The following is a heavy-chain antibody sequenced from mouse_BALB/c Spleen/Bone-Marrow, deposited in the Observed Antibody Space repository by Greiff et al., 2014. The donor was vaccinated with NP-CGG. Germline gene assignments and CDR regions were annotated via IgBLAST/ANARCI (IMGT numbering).Heavy chain of an antibody. CDR1: GYSFTSYY. CDR3: ARNWDFDY. D-gene: IGHD4-1*01. V-gene: IGHV1-28*01. Sequence: EVQLQQSGPELMKPGASVKISCKASGYSFTSYYMHWVKQSHGKSLEWIGYIDPFNGGTSYNQKFKGKATLTVDKSSITAYMHLISLTSAAYAFYYYARNWDFDYWGQGTTLTVSS. CDR2: IDPFNGGT. J-gene: IGHJ2*01.